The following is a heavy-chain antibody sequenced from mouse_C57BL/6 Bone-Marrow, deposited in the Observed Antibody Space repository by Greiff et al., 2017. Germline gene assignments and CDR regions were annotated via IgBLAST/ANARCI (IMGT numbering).Heavy chain of an antibody. D-gene: IGHD1-1*01. Sequence: EVQLQQSGPELVKPGASVKISCKASGYSFTGYYMNWVKQSPEKSLEWIGEINPSTGGTTYNQKFKAKATLTVDKSSSTAYMQLKSLTYEDSAVYYCAREGVDWYFDVWGTGTTVTVSS. CDR1: GYSFTGYY. CDR3: AREGVDWYFDV. CDR2: INPSTGGT. J-gene: IGHJ1*03. V-gene: IGHV1-42*01.